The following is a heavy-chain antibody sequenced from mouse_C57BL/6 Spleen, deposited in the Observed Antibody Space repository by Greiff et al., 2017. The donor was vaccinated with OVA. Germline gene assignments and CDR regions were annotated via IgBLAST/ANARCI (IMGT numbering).Heavy chain of an antibody. CDR1: GFSLTSYG. CDR2: IWGDGST. J-gene: IGHJ4*01. D-gene: IGHD2-4*01. CDR3: AKPAATMITTLTYYAMDY. V-gene: IGHV2-3*01. Sequence: VQLKESGPGLVAPSQSLSITCTVSGFSLTSYGVSWVRQPPGKGLEWLGVIWGDGSTNYHSALISRLSISKDNSKSQVFLKLNSLQTDDTATYYCAKPAATMITTLTYYAMDYWGQGTSVTVSS.